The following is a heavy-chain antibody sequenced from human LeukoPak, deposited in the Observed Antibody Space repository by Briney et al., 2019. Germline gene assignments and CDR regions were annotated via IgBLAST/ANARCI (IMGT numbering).Heavy chain of an antibody. V-gene: IGHV1-18*04. CDR2: IGAYNGNT. Sequence: GASVKVSCKASGYTFTSYGISWVRQAPGQGLEWMGWIGAYNGNTNYAQKLQGRVTMTTDTSTSTAYMELRSLRSDDTAVYYCARDGEVRYFDWLSQPNWFDPWGQGTLVTVSS. J-gene: IGHJ5*02. CDR1: GYTFTSYG. CDR3: ARDGEVRYFDWLSQPNWFDP. D-gene: IGHD3-9*01.